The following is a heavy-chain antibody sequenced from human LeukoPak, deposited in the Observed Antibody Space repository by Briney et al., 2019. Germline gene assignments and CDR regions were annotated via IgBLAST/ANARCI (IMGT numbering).Heavy chain of an antibody. CDR3: ARNIAAPGDDDY. Sequence: ASVKVSCKASGYTFTSYDINWVRQATGQGLEWMGWMNPNSGNTGYAQKFQGRVTMTRNTSISTAYMELSSLRSEDTAVYYCARNIAAPGDDDYWGQGTLVTVSS. CDR2: MNPNSGNT. V-gene: IGHV1-8*01. D-gene: IGHD6-6*01. J-gene: IGHJ4*02. CDR1: GYTFTSYD.